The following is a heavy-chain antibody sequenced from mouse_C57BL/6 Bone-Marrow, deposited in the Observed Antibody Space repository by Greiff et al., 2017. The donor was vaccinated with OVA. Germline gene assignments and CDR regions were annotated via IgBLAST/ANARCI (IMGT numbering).Heavy chain of an antibody. CDR3: ARRAWFAY. V-gene: IGHV1-76*01. CDR2: IYPGSGNT. CDR1: GYTFTDYY. Sequence: VMLVESGAELVRPGASVKLSCKASGYTFTDYYINWVKQRPGQGLEWIARIYPGSGNTYYNEKFKGKATLTAEKSSSTAYMQLSSLTSEDSAVYFCARRAWFAYWGQGTLVTVSA. J-gene: IGHJ3*01.